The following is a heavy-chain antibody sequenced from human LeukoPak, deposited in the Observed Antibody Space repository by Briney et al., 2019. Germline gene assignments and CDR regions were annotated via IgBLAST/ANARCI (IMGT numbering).Heavy chain of an antibody. Sequence: GGSLRLSCAASGFTFSSYAMHWVRQAPGTGLEYVSTISSNGGSTYYANSVKGRFTISRDNSKNTLYLQMGSLRDEDMAVYYCARALTFYYSDAFDIWGQGTMVTVSS. J-gene: IGHJ3*02. V-gene: IGHV3-64*01. D-gene: IGHD3-22*01. CDR2: ISSNGGST. CDR1: GFTFSSYA. CDR3: ARALTFYYSDAFDI.